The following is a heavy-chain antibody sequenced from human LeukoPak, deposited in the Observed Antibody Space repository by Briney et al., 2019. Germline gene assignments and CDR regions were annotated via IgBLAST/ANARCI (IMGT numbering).Heavy chain of an antibody. CDR2: IYYTGST. CDR1: GGSMSTYY. D-gene: IGHD1-14*01. J-gene: IGHJ4*02. Sequence: PSETLSPTCTVSGGSMSTYYWTWIRQPPGEGLEWIGFIYYTGSTNYNPSLKSRVTISVDTSKNQFSLKLSSVTAADTAVYYCAGMRITTPTVRTLDYWGQGTLVTVSS. CDR3: AGMRITTPTVRTLDY. V-gene: IGHV4-59*01.